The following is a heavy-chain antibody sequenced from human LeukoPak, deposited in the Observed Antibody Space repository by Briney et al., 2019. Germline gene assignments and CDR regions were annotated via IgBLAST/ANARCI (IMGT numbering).Heavy chain of an antibody. J-gene: IGHJ4*02. V-gene: IGHV4-4*09. CDR2: IYTRGST. CDR3: AILKWGAAAGMFDY. Sequence: SDTLSLLCTVSGGSISNHYWSWIRQPPGKGLEWLGYIYTRGSTNYNPSLKSRVTISVDTSKNQFSLKLSSVTAADTAVYYCAILKWGAAAGMFDYWGQGTLVTVSS. D-gene: IGHD6-13*01. CDR1: GGSISNHY.